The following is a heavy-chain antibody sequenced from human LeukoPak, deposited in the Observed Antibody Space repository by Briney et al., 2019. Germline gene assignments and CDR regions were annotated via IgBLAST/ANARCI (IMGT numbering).Heavy chain of an antibody. CDR1: GFTFSSYG. J-gene: IGHJ5*02. D-gene: IGHD2-15*01. Sequence: GSLRLSCAASGFTFSSYGMSWVRQAPGKGLEWIGYMYYTGSTNYNPSLKSRVTISVDTSKNQFSLKLSSVTAADTAGYYCASLSEYCSGGSCYLGWFDPWGQGTLVTVSS. CDR2: MYYTGST. CDR3: ASLSEYCSGGSCYLGWFDP. V-gene: IGHV4-59*01.